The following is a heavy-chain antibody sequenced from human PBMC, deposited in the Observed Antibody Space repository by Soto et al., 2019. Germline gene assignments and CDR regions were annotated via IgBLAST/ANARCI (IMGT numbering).Heavy chain of an antibody. J-gene: IGHJ5*02. CDR3: AGGGSGYYNL. CDR1: GFSFGSSW. D-gene: IGHD3-22*01. V-gene: IGHV3-74*01. CDR2: IKPDGTYT. Sequence: EVQLVESGGGLVQPGGSLRLSCAASGFSFGSSWMHWARQAPGGGLVWVSRIKPDGTYTTYADSVKGRFTISRDNAKNTLSLQMNSLTAEDTAVYYCAGGGSGYYNLWGHGTLVTVSS.